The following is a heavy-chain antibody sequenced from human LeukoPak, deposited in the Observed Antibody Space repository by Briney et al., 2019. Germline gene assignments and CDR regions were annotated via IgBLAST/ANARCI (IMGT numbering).Heavy chain of an antibody. J-gene: IGHJ3*02. CDR2: IKPSGTDT. CDR3: ARKYSSSWSYAFDI. V-gene: IGHV1-46*01. Sequence: ASVKVSCKTSGYSFTSYNLHWVRQAPGQRLEWMGIIKPSGTDTKYAQKFQGRVTMTRDTSTSTVYMELSSLRSEDTAVYYCARKYSSSWSYAFDIWGQGTMVTVSS. CDR1: GYSFTSYN. D-gene: IGHD6-13*01.